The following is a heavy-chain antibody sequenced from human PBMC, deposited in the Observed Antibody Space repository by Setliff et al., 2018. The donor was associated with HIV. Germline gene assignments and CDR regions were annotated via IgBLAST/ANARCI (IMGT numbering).Heavy chain of an antibody. CDR1: GGTFSSYA. CDR3: ARGVTTIDYYYYYMDV. V-gene: IGHV1-69*13. D-gene: IGHD4-4*01. Sequence: SVKVSCKASGGTFSSYAISWVRQAPGQGLEWMGGIIPIYGTTNYAQKFQGRVTITADESTRTAYMELSSLRSEDTAVYYCARGVTTIDYYYYYMDVWGKGTTVTVSS. J-gene: IGHJ6*03. CDR2: IIPIYGTT.